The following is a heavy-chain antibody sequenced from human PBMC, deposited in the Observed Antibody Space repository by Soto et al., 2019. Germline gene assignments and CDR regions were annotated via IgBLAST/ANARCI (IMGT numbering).Heavy chain of an antibody. CDR3: AREIRDVPAPGRGNYYYGMDV. Sequence: QVQLVQSGAEVKKPGASVKVSCKTSGYTFTGYYMHWVRQAPGQGLEGMGWINPNSGGTTYAQKFQGWVTMTRDTSISRAYRELSRLRSDETAVYYCAREIRDVPAPGRGNYYYGMDVWGQGTTVTVSS. J-gene: IGHJ6*02. CDR1: GYTFTGYY. CDR2: INPNSGGT. D-gene: IGHD2-2*01. V-gene: IGHV1-2*04.